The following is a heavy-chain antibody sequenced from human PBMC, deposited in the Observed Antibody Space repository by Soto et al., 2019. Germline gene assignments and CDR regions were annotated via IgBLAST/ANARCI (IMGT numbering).Heavy chain of an antibody. Sequence: SETLSLTCAVSGGSISSGGYSWSWIRQPPGKGLEWIGYIYHSGSTYYNPSLKSRVTISVDKSKNQFSLNLSSVTAADTAVYYCARGGGSHYFDYWGQGTLVTVSS. CDR2: IYHSGST. CDR3: ARGGGSHYFDY. J-gene: IGHJ4*02. V-gene: IGHV4-30-2*01. CDR1: GGSISSGGYS. D-gene: IGHD3-10*01.